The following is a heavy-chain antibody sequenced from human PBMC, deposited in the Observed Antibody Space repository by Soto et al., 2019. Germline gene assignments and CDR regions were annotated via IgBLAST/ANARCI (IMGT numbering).Heavy chain of an antibody. D-gene: IGHD5-12*01. J-gene: IGHJ6*02. V-gene: IGHV1-69*01. CDR1: GGTFNNYA. CDR2: IIPMFGTT. Sequence: QVQLVQSGAEVKKPGSSVKVSCKASGGTFNNYAISWVRQAPGLGLEWMGGIIPMFGTTNYVQKFQDRVTITASESTSTAYMELSSLRSEDTVLYFCARGGRTWNFGMDVWGQGTTVTVSS. CDR3: ARGGRTWNFGMDV.